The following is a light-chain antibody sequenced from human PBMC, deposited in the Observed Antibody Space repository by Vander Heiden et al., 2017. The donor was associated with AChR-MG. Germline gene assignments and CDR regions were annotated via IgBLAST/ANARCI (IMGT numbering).Light chain of an antibody. CDR3: QQYYSYPRT. J-gene: IGKJ1*01. CDR1: QGISSY. Sequence: AIRITQSPSSLSASTGDRVTITCRASQGISSYLAWYQQKPGKAPKLLIYAASTLQSGVPSRFSGSGSGTDFTLTISCLQSEDFATYYCQQYYSYPRTVGQGTKVESK. CDR2: AAS. V-gene: IGKV1-8*01.